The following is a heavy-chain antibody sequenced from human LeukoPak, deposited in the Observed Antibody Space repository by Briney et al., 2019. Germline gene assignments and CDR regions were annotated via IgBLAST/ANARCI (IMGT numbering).Heavy chain of an antibody. CDR3: ARGGYSAYEFDC. J-gene: IGHJ4*02. CDR2: IYPGDSDT. D-gene: IGHD5-12*01. CDR1: GYSFSTNW. Sequence: GESLKISCRASGYSFSTNWIGWARQMPGKGLEWMGVIYPGDSDTRYSPSFQGQVTISADKSISTAYLQWSSLKASDTVMYYCARGGYSAYEFDCWGQGTLVTVSS. V-gene: IGHV5-51*01.